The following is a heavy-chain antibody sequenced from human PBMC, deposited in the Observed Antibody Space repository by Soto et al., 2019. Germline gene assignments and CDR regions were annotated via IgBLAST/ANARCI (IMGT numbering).Heavy chain of an antibody. CDR2: IFYSGST. CDR1: GGSISSSSYY. V-gene: IGHV4-39*01. D-gene: IGHD3-22*01. J-gene: IGHJ4*02. Sequence: PSETLSLTCTVSGGSISSSSYYWGWIRQPPGKGLEWIGSIFYSGSTYYNPSLKSRVTISVDTSKNQFSLKLSSVTAADTAVYYCARPSRLFGYYWGQGILVTVSS. CDR3: ARPSRLFGYY.